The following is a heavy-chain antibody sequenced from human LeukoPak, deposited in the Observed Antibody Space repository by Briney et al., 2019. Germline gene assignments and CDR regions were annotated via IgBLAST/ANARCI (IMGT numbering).Heavy chain of an antibody. J-gene: IGHJ1*01. CDR2: IKSDGST. CDR1: GFTFSTYW. CDR3: ARAPSEIGGYYPEYFRH. V-gene: IGHV3-74*01. Sequence: PGGSLRLSCAASGFTFSTYWMHWVRQAPGKGLVWVSRIKSDGSTNYADSVKGRFTISRDNAKNTLSLQMNSLRPEDTGVYYCARAPSEIGGYYPEYFRHWGQGTLVTFSS. D-gene: IGHD3-22*01.